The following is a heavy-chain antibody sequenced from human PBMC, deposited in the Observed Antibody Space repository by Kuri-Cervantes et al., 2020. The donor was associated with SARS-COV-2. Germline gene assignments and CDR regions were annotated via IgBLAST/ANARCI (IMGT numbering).Heavy chain of an antibody. J-gene: IGHJ4*02. CDR2: INHSGST. CDR1: GGSFSGYY. Sequence: ESLKISCAVYGGSFSGYYWSWIRQPPGKGLEWIGEINHSGSTNYNPSLKSRVTISVDTSKNQFSLKLSSVTAADTAVYYCARKMDPAMVIDYWGQGTLVTVSS. D-gene: IGHD5-18*01. CDR3: ARKMDPAMVIDY. V-gene: IGHV4-34*01.